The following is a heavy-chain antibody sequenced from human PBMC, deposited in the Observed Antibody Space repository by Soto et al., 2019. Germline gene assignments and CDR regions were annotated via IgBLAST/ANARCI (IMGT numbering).Heavy chain of an antibody. J-gene: IGHJ6*02. Sequence: SETLSLTCTVSGGSVSSGSYYWSWIRQPPGKELEWIGHIYYSGHTTYNPSLNSRVTISVDTSKNQFSLKLDSVTAADTAIYYCAREPIAYTYGSYMAVWGQGTTVTVSS. V-gene: IGHV4-61*01. CDR3: AREPIAYTYGSYMAV. CDR2: IYYSGHT. CDR1: GGSVSSGSYY. D-gene: IGHD3-10*01.